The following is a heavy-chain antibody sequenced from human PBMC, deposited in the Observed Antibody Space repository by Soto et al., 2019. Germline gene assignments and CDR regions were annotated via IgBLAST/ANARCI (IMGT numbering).Heavy chain of an antibody. CDR3: ASLKMGMVVGHFDL. J-gene: IGHJ2*01. CDR2: TNYSGST. D-gene: IGHD2-21*01. Sequence: QVQLQESGPGRVKPSQTLSLTCSVSGGSISSGGYYWSWIRQHPGQGLVWIGHTNYSGSTYYGPSLKSRAAISLDTSQNLFPLNLSSVTAADTAVYYSASLKMGMVVGHFDLWGRGTLVTVSS. CDR1: GGSISSGGYY. V-gene: IGHV4-31*03.